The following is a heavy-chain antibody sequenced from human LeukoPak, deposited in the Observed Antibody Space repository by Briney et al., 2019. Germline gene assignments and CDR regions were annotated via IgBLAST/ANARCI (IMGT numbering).Heavy chain of an antibody. Sequence: GGSLRLSCAASGFTFSCYAMSWVRQAPGKGLEWVSAISGSGGSTYYADSVKGRFTISRDNSKNTLYLQMNSLRAEDTAVYYCAKENGWFGELLSIYYYYGMDVWGQGTTVTVSS. J-gene: IGHJ6*02. D-gene: IGHD3-10*01. CDR1: GFTFSCYA. V-gene: IGHV3-23*01. CDR3: AKENGWFGELLSIYYYYGMDV. CDR2: ISGSGGST.